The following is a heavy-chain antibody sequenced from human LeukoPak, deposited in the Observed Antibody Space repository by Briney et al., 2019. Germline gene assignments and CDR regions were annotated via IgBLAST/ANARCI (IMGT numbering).Heavy chain of an antibody. Sequence: KPSETLSLTCTVSGGSISSSSYYWGWIRQPPGKGLEWIGGIYYSGSTYYNPSLKSRVTISVDTSKNQFSLKLSSVTAADTAVYYCARVLVVMDAFDIWGQGTMVTVSS. V-gene: IGHV4-39*01. CDR2: IYYSGST. D-gene: IGHD3-22*01. J-gene: IGHJ3*02. CDR3: ARVLVVMDAFDI. CDR1: GGSISSSSYY.